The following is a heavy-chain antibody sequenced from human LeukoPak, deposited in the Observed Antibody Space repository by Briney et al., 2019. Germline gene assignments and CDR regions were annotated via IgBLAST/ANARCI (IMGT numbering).Heavy chain of an antibody. Sequence: SQTLSLPFSVSGGSISSYYWSWIRPPAGKGLEWIGRIYTSGSTNYNPSLKSRVTMSVDTSKNQFSLKLSSVAAADTAVYYWARDSGGASSWFDRWGQGTLVTVAS. CDR3: ARDSGGASSWFDR. J-gene: IGHJ5*02. V-gene: IGHV4-4*07. D-gene: IGHD6-6*01. CDR1: GGSISSYY. CDR2: IYTSGST.